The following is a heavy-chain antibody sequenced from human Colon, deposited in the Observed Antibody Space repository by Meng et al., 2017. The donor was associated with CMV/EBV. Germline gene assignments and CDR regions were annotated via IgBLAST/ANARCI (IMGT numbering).Heavy chain of an antibody. D-gene: IGHD5-12*01. V-gene: IGHV1-18*01. CDR3: ARDKGGYAGGGDH. CDR2: IGAHTGNT. J-gene: IGHJ4*02. CDR1: GYRFSSYG. Sequence: KASGYRFSSYGFRWVRQAPGQGLEWMGWIGAHTGNTNYAQKFQDRVTMTTDMSTSTAYMELRSLRSDDTAVYYCARDKGGYAGGGDHWGQGTLVTVSS.